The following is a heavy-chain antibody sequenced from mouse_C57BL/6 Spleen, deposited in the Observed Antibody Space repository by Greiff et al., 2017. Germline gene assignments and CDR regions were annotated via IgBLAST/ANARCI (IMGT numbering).Heavy chain of an antibody. CDR3: ARVGASGYCDY. D-gene: IGHD6-1*01. CDR1: GYSITSGYY. Sequence: EVKLQESGPGLVKPSQSLSLTCSVTGYSITSGYYWNWIRQFPGNKLEWMGYISYDGSNNYNPSLKNRISITRDTSKDQFFLKVNCVTTEDAATYYCARVGASGYCDYWGQGTTLTVSS. V-gene: IGHV3-6*01. J-gene: IGHJ2*01. CDR2: ISYDGSN.